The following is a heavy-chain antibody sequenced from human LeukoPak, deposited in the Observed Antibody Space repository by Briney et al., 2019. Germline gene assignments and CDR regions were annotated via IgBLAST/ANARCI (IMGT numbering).Heavy chain of an antibody. J-gene: IGHJ6*04. Sequence: GGSLRLSCAASGFTFSSYAMSWVRQAPGKGLEWVSAISGSGGSTYYADSVKGRFTISRDNSKNTLYLQMNSLRTEDTAVYYCAKLLYGDYADGMDVWGKGTTVTVSS. D-gene: IGHD4-17*01. CDR3: AKLLYGDYADGMDV. CDR2: ISGSGGST. V-gene: IGHV3-23*01. CDR1: GFTFSSYA.